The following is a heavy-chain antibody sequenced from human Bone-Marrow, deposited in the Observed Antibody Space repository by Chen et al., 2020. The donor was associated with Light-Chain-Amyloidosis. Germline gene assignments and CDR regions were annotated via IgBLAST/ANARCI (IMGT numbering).Heavy chain of an antibody. CDR1: EYTFPNYW. CDR2: IYPDDSDA. V-gene: IGHV5-51*01. CDR3: ARRRDGYNFDY. D-gene: IGHD5-12*01. Sequence: EAQLEQSGPEVKKPGASLKISCKGSEYTFPNYWIGWVRQMPGKGLEWMGVIYPDDSDAKYSPSFEGQVTISDDKSITTAYLQWRSLKASDTAMYYCARRRDGYNFDYWGQGTLVTVSS. J-gene: IGHJ4*02.